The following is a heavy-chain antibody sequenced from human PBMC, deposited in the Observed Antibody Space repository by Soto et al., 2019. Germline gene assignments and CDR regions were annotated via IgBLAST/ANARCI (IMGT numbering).Heavy chain of an antibody. CDR3: ARDDYGDRPNYYYYYGMDF. CDR2: IIPIFGTA. Sequence: GASVKVSCKASGGTFSSYAISWVRQAPGQGLEWMGGIIPIFGTANYAQKFQGRVTITADESTSTAHMELSSLRSEDTAVYYCARDDYGDRPNYYYYYGMDFWGQGTTVTVSS. CDR1: GGTFSSYA. V-gene: IGHV1-69*13. D-gene: IGHD4-17*01. J-gene: IGHJ6*02.